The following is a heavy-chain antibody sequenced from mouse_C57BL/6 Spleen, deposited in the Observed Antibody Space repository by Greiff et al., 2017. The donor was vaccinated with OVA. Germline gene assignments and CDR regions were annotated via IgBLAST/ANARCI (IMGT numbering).Heavy chain of an antibody. CDR2: IHPNSGST. V-gene: IGHV1-64*01. CDR1: GYTFTSYW. J-gene: IGHJ1*03. D-gene: IGHD1-1*01. CDR3: ARRMGGSSISWYFDV. Sequence: QVHVKQPGAELVKPGASVKLSCKASGYTFTSYWMHWVKQRPGQGLEWIGMIHPNSGSTNYNEKFKSKATLTVDKSSSTAYMQLSSLTSEDSAVYYCARRMGGSSISWYFDVWGTGTTVTVSS.